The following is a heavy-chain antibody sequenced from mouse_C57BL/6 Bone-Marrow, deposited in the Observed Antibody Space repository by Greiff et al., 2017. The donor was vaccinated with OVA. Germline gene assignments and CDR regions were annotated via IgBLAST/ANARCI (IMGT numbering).Heavy chain of an antibody. CDR2: IWRGGST. J-gene: IGHJ3*01. CDR3: AKNGVYYGSSYWFAY. CDR1: GFSFTSYG. D-gene: IGHD1-1*01. Sequence: QVQLQQSGPGLVQPSQSLSITCTVSGFSFTSYGVHWVRQSPGKGLEWLGVIWRGGSTDYNAAFMSRLSITKDNSKSQVFFKMNSLQADDTAIYYCAKNGVYYGSSYWFAYWGQGTLVTVSA. V-gene: IGHV2-5*01.